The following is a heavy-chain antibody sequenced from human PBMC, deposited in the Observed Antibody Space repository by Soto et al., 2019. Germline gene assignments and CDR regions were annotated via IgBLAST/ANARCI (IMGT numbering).Heavy chain of an antibody. CDR1: GYTFTGYY. D-gene: IGHD1-26*01. V-gene: IGHV1-2*02. CDR2: INPNSGST. Sequence: ASVKVSCKASGYTFTGYYMHWVRQAPGQGLEWMGWINPNSGSTNYAQKFQGRVTMTRDTSISTAYMELSRLRSDDTAVYYCACIEPGRAFDIWGQGTMVTVSS. J-gene: IGHJ3*02. CDR3: ACIEPGRAFDI.